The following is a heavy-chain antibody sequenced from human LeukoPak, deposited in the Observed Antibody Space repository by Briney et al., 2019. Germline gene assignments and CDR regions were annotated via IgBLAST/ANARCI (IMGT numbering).Heavy chain of an antibody. J-gene: IGHJ4*02. CDR1: GYTFTSHG. Sequence: GASVKVSCKASGYTFTSHGISWVRQAPGQGLEWMGWISAYNGNTNYAQKLQGRVTMNTDTSTSTAYMELRSLRSDDTAVYHCASLRGYSGYASFDYWGQGTLVTVSS. CDR2: ISAYNGNT. D-gene: IGHD5-12*01. V-gene: IGHV1-18*01. CDR3: ASLRGYSGYASFDY.